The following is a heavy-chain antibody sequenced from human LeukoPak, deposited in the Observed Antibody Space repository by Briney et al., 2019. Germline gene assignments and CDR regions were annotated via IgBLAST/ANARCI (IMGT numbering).Heavy chain of an antibody. V-gene: IGHV4-4*02. Sequence: PSGTLSLTCAVSGASISSLNWWSWVRQAPGKGLEWIGEIYHSGTTNINASLKSRVTISIDNSKNQFSLTLTSVTAADTAIYYCARASNDGYDSYSWAFDFWGQGILVTVSS. CDR1: GASISSLNW. CDR2: IYHSGTT. J-gene: IGHJ4*02. D-gene: IGHD1-26*01. CDR3: ARASNDGYDSYSWAFDF.